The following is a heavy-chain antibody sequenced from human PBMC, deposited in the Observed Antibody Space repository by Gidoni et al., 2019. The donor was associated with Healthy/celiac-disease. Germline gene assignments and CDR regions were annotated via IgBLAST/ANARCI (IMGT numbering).Heavy chain of an antibody. CDR3: AKAVNGRHSSGWYYFDY. CDR1: GFTFSSYA. CDR2: ISGSGGST. Sequence: EVQLLESGGGLVQPGGSLRLSCAASGFTFSSYAMSWVRQAPGKGLEWVSAISGSGGSTYYADSVKGRFTISRDNSKNTLYLQMNSLRAEDTAVYYCAKAVNGRHSSGWYYFDYWGQGTLVTVSS. J-gene: IGHJ4*02. V-gene: IGHV3-23*01. D-gene: IGHD6-19*01.